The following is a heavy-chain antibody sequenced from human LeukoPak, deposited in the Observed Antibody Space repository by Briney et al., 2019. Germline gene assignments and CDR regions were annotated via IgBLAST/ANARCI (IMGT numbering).Heavy chain of an antibody. J-gene: IGHJ4*02. D-gene: IGHD6-13*01. V-gene: IGHV4-59*08. CDR1: GGSISSYY. Sequence: SETLSLTCTVSGGSISSYYWSWIRQPPGKGLEWNGYIYYSGSTNYNPSLKSRVTISVDTSKNQFSLKLSSVTAADTAVYYCASTSLAAAGSLNFDYWGQGTLVTVSS. CDR3: ASTSLAAAGSLNFDY. CDR2: IYYSGST.